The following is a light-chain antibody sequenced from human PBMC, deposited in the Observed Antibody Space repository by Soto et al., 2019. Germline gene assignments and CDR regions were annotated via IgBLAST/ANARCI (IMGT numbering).Light chain of an antibody. Sequence: DIVMTQSPDSLAVSLGERATINCKSSQNNKNYLAWYQQKTGQPPKLLIDWASTRASGAPDRFSGSGSGTDFTLTISSLQAEDVGIYYCQDYYSSWTFGQGTKVDIK. CDR3: QDYYSSWT. V-gene: IGKV4-1*01. J-gene: IGKJ1*01. CDR1: QNNKNY. CDR2: WAS.